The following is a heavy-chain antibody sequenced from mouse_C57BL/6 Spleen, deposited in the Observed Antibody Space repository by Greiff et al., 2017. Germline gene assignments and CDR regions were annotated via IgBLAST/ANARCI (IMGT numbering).Heavy chain of an antibody. J-gene: IGHJ4*01. CDR2: IYPGDGDT. CDR1: GYAFSSSW. CDR3: ARDGPLSGAMDY. D-gene: IGHD1-1*02. V-gene: IGHV1-82*01. Sequence: VKLMESGPELVKPGASVKISCKASGYAFSSSWMNWVKQRPGKGLEWIGRIYPGDGDTNYNGKFKGKATLTADKSSSTAYMQLSSLTSEDSAVYFCARDGPLSGAMDYWGQGTSVTVSS.